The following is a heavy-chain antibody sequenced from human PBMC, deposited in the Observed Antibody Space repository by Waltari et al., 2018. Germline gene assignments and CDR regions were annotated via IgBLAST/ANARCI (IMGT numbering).Heavy chain of an antibody. D-gene: IGHD3-16*01. V-gene: IGHV4-39*01. J-gene: IGHJ3*01. CDR3: ATYIGASIGTAAFDV. Sequence: QLNLQESGPGLVKPSETLLLPCSVYGGSITTHRHYWGWIRQPPGKGLEWTATISYSGATYYNPSLKSRVTISADTSKNQFALKLSSVTAADTAVYYCATYIGASIGTAAFDVWGQGTMVTVSS. CDR2: ISYSGAT. CDR1: GGSITTHRHY.